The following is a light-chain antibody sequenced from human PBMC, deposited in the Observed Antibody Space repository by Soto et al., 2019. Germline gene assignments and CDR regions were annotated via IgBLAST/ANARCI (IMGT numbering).Light chain of an antibody. CDR3: SSYTSSSTVV. CDR2: DVS. Sequence: QSALTQPASVSGSPGQSITISCTGTSSDVGGLNYVSWYQQHPGKAPKLMIYDVSNRPSGVSNRFSGSKSGSTASLTISGLQAEDEADYYCSSYTSSSTVVFGGGTKLTVL. J-gene: IGLJ2*01. V-gene: IGLV2-14*03. CDR1: SSDVGGLNY.